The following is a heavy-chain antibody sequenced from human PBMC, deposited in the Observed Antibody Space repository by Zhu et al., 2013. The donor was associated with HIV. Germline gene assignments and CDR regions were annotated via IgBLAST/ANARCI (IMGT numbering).Heavy chain of an antibody. D-gene: IGHD2-15*01. CDR3: ASEVDCSGGSCYGWFDP. CDR1: GGSISSGGYS. Sequence: QVQLQESGSGLVKPSQTLSLTCAVSGGSISSGGYSWSWIRQPPGKGLEWIGYIYHSGSTYYNPSLKSRVTISVDRSKNQFSLKLSFVTAADTAVYYCASEVDCSGGSCYGWFDPWGQGNPGHRLL. V-gene: IGHV4-30-2*01. CDR2: IYHSGST. J-gene: IGHJ5*02.